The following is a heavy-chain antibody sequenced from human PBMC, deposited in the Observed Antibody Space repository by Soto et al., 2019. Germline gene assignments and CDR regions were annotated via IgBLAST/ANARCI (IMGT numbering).Heavy chain of an antibody. V-gene: IGHV1-3*01. CDR1: GYTFTSYA. J-gene: IGHJ4*02. Sequence: GASVKVSCKASGYTFTSYAMHWVRQAPGQRLEWMGWINAYNGNTNYAQKFQGRVTMTTDTSTNTAYMELKSLRSDDTAVYYCARAGGSSWYIADYWGQGTLVTVSS. CDR3: ARAGGSSWYIADY. D-gene: IGHD6-13*01. CDR2: INAYNGNT.